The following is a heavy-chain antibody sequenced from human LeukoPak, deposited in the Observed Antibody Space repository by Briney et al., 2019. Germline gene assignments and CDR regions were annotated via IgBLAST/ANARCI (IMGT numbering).Heavy chain of an antibody. Sequence: ASVKVSCKASGYTFTGYYMHWVRQAPGQGLGWMGWINPNSGGTNYAQKFQGRVTMTRDTSISTAYMELSRLRSDDTAVYYCARGGRYYDSSGYYYPWGQGTLVTVSS. J-gene: IGHJ5*02. V-gene: IGHV1-2*02. CDR2: INPNSGGT. CDR3: ARGGRYYDSSGYYYP. CDR1: GYTFTGYY. D-gene: IGHD3-22*01.